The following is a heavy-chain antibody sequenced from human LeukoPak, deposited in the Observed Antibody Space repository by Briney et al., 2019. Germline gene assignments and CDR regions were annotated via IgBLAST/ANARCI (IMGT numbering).Heavy chain of an antibody. D-gene: IGHD2-2*01. J-gene: IGHJ5*02. Sequence: SETLSLTCTVSGGSISSSSYYWGWIRQPPGKGLEWIGSIYYSGSTYYNPSLKSRVTISVDTSKNQFSLKLSSVTAADTAVYYCARDPRYCSSTSCYVSSWFDPWGQGTLVTVSS. CDR1: GGSISSSSYY. CDR2: IYYSGST. V-gene: IGHV4-39*07. CDR3: ARDPRYCSSTSCYVSSWFDP.